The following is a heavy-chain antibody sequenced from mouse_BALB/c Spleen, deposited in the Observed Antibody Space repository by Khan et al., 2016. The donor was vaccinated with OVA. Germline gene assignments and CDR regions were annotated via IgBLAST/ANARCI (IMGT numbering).Heavy chain of an antibody. CDR3: ASNLTGSFAY. V-gene: IGHV5-6*01. J-gene: IGHJ3*01. Sequence: DVHLVESGGDLVKPGGSLKLSCAASGFTFSSYSMSWVRQTPDKRLEWVATISSGGDYTYYPDSVKGRFTISRDNAKNTLYLQMSSLKSEDTAMYYCASNLTGSFAYWGQGTLVTVSA. D-gene: IGHD4-1*01. CDR2: ISSGGDYT. CDR1: GFTFSSYS.